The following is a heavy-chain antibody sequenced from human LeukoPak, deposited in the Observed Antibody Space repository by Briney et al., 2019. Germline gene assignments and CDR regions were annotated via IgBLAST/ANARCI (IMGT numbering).Heavy chain of an antibody. V-gene: IGHV4-34*01. CDR2: INHSGST. CDR3: ARGVCTGGSCYSEWNY. J-gene: IGHJ4*02. D-gene: IGHD2-15*01. Sequence: SETLSLTCAVYGGSFSGYYWSWIRQPPGKGLEWIGEINHSGSTNYNPSLKSRVTISVDTSKNQFSLKLTSVTAADTAVYYCARGVCTGGSCYSEWNYWGQGTLVTVSS. CDR1: GGSFSGYY.